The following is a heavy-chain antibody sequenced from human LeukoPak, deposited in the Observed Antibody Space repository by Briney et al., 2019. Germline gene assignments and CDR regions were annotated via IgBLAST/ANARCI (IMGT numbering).Heavy chain of an antibody. V-gene: IGHV3-23*01. CDR1: GFTFSSYA. D-gene: IGHD3-10*02. J-gene: IGHJ4*02. Sequence: QPGGSLRLSCAASGFTFSSYAMSWVRQAPGKGLEWVSAISGSGGSTYYADSVKGRFTISRDNSNNTLYLQMNSLGADDTAIYYCVKGVWSHVRGYFDHWGQGTLVTVSS. CDR2: ISGSGGST. CDR3: VKGVWSHVRGYFDH.